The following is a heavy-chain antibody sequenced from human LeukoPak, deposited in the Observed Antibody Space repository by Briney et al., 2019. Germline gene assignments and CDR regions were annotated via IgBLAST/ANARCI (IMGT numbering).Heavy chain of an antibody. V-gene: IGHV4-30-4*01. J-gene: IGHJ4*02. D-gene: IGHD3-22*01. CDR3: ARAPLLVYDSSGYLDC. CDR2: IYYSGST. CDR1: GGSISSGDYY. Sequence: SKTLSLTCTVSGGSISSGDYYWSWIRQPPGKGLEWIGYIYYSGSTYYNPSLKSRVTISVDTSKNQFSLKLSSVTAADTAVYYCARAPLLVYDSSGYLDCWGQGTLVTVSS.